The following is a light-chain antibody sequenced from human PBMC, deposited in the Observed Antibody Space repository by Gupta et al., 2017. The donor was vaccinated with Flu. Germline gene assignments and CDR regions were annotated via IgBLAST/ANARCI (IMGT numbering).Light chain of an antibody. CDR3: QQYDTSPFT. J-gene: IGKJ2*01. V-gene: IGKV1-5*03. CDR2: KAS. CDR1: PSISNW. Sequence: PSALTATVDDRFTITCRASPSISNWLAWYQQKPGKAPKVLIYKASSVESGVPSRFSGSGSGTEFTLTISSLQPDDFAAYYCQQYDTSPFTFGQGTKLEI.